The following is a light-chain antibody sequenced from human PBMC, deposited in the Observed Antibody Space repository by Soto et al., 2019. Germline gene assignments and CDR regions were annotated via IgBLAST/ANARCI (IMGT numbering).Light chain of an antibody. J-gene: IGKJ1*01. CDR1: ESVVKW. Sequence: DIHMTQFPSMLSASFGDRVTITFRASESVVKWLAWFQHKPGKAPKLLIYKASVLSNGVPSRFSGSGFGTEFTLTISSLRPDDSATYFCQQYNVFWTFGQGTKVDIK. CDR2: KAS. CDR3: QQYNVFWT. V-gene: IGKV1-5*03.